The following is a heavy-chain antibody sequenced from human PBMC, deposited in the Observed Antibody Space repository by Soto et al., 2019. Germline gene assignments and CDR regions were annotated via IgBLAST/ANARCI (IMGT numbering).Heavy chain of an antibody. Sequence: ASVKVSCKASGYTFTSYGISWVRQAPGQGLEWMGWISAYNGNTNYAQKHQGRVTMTTDTSTSTAYMELRSLRSDDTALYYCARDFGGSYLSYGMDVWGQGTTVTVSS. CDR3: ARDFGGSYLSYGMDV. CDR1: GYTFTSYG. CDR2: ISAYNGNT. J-gene: IGHJ6*02. V-gene: IGHV1-18*01. D-gene: IGHD1-26*01.